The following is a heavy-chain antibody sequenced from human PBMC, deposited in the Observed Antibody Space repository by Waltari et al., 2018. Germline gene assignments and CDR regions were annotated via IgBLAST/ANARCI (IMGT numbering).Heavy chain of an antibody. D-gene: IGHD6-19*01. CDR2: INPNSGCT. CDR3: ASFLYKGYSSGWYWFDP. V-gene: IGHV1-2*02. Sequence: QVQLVQSGAEVKKPGASVKVSCKASGYTFTGYYMHWVRQAPGQGLEWMGGINPNSGCTNYAQKFQGRVTMTRDTSISTAYMELSRLRSDDTAVYYCASFLYKGYSSGWYWFDPWGQGTLVTVSS. CDR1: GYTFTGYY. J-gene: IGHJ5*02.